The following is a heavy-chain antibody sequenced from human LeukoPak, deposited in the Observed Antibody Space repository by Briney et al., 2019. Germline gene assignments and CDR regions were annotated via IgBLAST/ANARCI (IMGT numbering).Heavy chain of an antibody. D-gene: IGHD6-19*01. V-gene: IGHV3-30-3*01. CDR1: GFTFSGYA. CDR2: ISYDGSNK. CDR3: ARAMEPYGAFSSGSDY. J-gene: IGHJ4*02. Sequence: PGGSLKLSCAASGFTFSGYAMHWVRQAPGKGLEWVAVISYDGSNKYYADSVKGRFTISRDNSKNTLYLQMNSLRAEDTAVYYCARAMEPYGAFSSGSDYWGQGTLVTVSS.